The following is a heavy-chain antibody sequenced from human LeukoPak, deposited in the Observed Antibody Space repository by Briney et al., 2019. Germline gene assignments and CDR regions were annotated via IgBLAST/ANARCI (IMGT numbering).Heavy chain of an antibody. CDR1: GFTFSSYG. Sequence: GGSLRLSCAASGFTFSSYGMHWVRQAPGKGLEWVAFIQSDGSDQYYADSVKGRLSISRDNSKNTLYLQMNSLRTEDTAVYYCAKRDGYNSGPFDYWGQGTLVTVSS. J-gene: IGHJ4*02. CDR2: IQSDGSDQ. CDR3: AKRDGYNSGPFDY. D-gene: IGHD5-24*01. V-gene: IGHV3-30*02.